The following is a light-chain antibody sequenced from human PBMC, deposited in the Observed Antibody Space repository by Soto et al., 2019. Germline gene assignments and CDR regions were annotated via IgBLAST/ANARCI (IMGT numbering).Light chain of an antibody. CDR2: DVS. CDR3: SSYTTSYTRQIV. J-gene: IGLJ1*01. Sequence: QSVLTQPASVSGSPGQSITISCTGTSSDVGGYNYVSWYQQHPGKAPKFIIYDVSNRPSGVSNRFSGSKSGNTASLTISGLQAEDEADYYCSSYTTSYTRQIVFGIVTKVTV. V-gene: IGLV2-14*01. CDR1: SSDVGGYNY.